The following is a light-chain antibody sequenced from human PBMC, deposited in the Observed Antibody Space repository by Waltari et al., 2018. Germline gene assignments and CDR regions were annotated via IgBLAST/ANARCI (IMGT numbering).Light chain of an antibody. J-gene: IGKJ2*01. CDR2: GAS. CDR1: QSISRN. CDR3: QQYNNWRT. Sequence: EVLMTQSPATLSVSPGERVTLSCRASQSISRNLAWYQQKPGQAPRLLIYGASTRAPGIPARFSGSGSGTEFTLSISSLQSEDFAVYYCQQYNNWRTFGQGTKLEIK. V-gene: IGKV3-15*01.